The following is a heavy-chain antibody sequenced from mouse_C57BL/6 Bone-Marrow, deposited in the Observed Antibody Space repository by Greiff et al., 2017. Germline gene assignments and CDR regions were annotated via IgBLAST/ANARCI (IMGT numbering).Heavy chain of an antibody. D-gene: IGHD1-1*01. Sequence: EVKLVESGGDLVKPGGSLKLSCAASGFTFSSYGMSWVRQTPDKRLEWVGTISSGGGYTYYPDRMKGRFTISRDNAKNTLSLQMSSLKSEDTAMYYCGRHEVPYTVVARGFAYWGQGTLVTVSA. CDR2: ISSGGGYT. J-gene: IGHJ3*01. CDR3: GRHEVPYTVVARGFAY. V-gene: IGHV5-6*01. CDR1: GFTFSSYG.